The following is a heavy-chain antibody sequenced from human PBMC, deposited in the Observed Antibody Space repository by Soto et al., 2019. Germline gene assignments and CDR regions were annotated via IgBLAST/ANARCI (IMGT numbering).Heavy chain of an antibody. Sequence: GXSLRLSCAASGFTLSSYSMNWFRQAPVKGLEWVGRIRNKANSYTTAYAASVKGRFTISRDDSKNSLYLQMNSLKTEDTAVYYCARLAKPVTYGMDVWGQGTTVTVSS. V-gene: IGHV3-72*01. CDR2: IRNKANSYTT. CDR1: GFTLSSYS. CDR3: ARLAKPVTYGMDV. J-gene: IGHJ6*02. D-gene: IGHD2-2*01.